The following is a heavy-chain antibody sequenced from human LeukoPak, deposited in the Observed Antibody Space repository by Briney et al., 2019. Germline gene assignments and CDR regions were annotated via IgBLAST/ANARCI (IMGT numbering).Heavy chain of an antibody. CDR3: ARDSAARDYMDV. CDR1: GFTFSDYY. V-gene: IGHV3-11*01. J-gene: IGHJ6*03. D-gene: IGHD6-6*01. Sequence: PAGSLSLSCAASGFTFSDYYMSWIRQAPGKGLEWVSYISSSGSTIYYADSVKGRFTISRDNAKNSLYLQMNSLRAEDTAVYYCARDSAARDYMDVWGKGTTVTVSS. CDR2: ISSSGSTI.